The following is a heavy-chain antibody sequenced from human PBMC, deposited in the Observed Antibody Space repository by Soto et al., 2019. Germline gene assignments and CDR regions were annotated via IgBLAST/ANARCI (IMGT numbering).Heavy chain of an antibody. CDR2: ISAYNGNT. CDR3: ARERVPELGSKWLLPYDS. J-gene: IGHJ4*02. Sequence: ASVKVSCKAAGYTFTSYGISWVRQAPGQGLEWMGWISAYNGNTNYAQKLQGRVTMTTDTSTSIAYMELRSLRSDDTAVYYCARERVPELGSKWLLPYDSWGLGTLVTVSS. V-gene: IGHV1-18*01. D-gene: IGHD3-22*01. CDR1: GYTFTSYG.